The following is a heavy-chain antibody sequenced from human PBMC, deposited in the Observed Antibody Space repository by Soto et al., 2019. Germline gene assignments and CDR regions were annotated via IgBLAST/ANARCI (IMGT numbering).Heavy chain of an antibody. D-gene: IGHD1-26*01. Sequence: SVKVSCKASGGTFSSYTISWVRQAPGQGLEWMGRIIPIPGIANYAQKFQGRVTITADKSTSTAYMELSSLRSEDTAVYYCARDASNYEAFDIWGQGTMVTVS. J-gene: IGHJ3*02. V-gene: IGHV1-69*04. CDR3: ARDASNYEAFDI. CDR2: IIPIPGIA. CDR1: GGTFSSYT.